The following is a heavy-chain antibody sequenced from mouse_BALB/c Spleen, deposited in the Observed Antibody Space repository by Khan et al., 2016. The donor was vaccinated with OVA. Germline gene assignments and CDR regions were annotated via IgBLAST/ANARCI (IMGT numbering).Heavy chain of an antibody. CDR1: GYTFTDYV. J-gene: IGHJ2*01. V-gene: IGHV9-3-1*01. CDR3: ARFHGGY. Sequence: QIQLVQSGPDLKKPGETVKISCKASGYTFTDYVMNWVKQAPGKGLKWMGWINTYTGEPTYADDFKGRFAFSLETSARTAYLQINSLKNEDTAKYFCARFHGGYWGQGTTLTVSS. CDR2: INTYTGEP.